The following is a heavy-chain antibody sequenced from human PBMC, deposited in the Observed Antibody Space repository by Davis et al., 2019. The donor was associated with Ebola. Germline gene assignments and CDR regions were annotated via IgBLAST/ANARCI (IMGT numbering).Heavy chain of an antibody. V-gene: IGHV1-69*04. CDR2: IIPILGIA. J-gene: IGHJ4*02. D-gene: IGHD4-23*01. CDR1: GGTFSSYA. Sequence: AASVKVSCKASGGTFSSYAISWVRQAPGQGLEWMGRIIPILGIANYAQKFQGRVTITADKSTSTAYMELSSLRSEDTAVYYCARVTPTLDYFDYWGQGTLVTVSS. CDR3: ARVTPTLDYFDY.